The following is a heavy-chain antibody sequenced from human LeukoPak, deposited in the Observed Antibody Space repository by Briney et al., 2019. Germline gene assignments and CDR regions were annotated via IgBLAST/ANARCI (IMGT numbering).Heavy chain of an antibody. V-gene: IGHV3-66*02. J-gene: IGHJ4*02. D-gene: IGHD3-16*01. CDR1: GFTVSSNY. CDR2: IYSGGST. Sequence: GGSLRLSCAASGFTVSSNYMSWVRQAPGKGLEWVSVIYSGGSTYYADSVKGRVTISRDNSKNTLYLQMNSLRAEDTAVYYCARDIGGGVGTIMYWGQGTLVTVSS. CDR3: ARDIGGGVGTIMY.